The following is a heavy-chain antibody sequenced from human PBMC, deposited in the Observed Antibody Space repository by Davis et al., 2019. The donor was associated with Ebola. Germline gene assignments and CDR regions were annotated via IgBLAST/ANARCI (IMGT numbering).Heavy chain of an antibody. J-gene: IGHJ4*02. Sequence: GESLKISCKASGNSFTSHWIGWVRQLPGKGLAWMGIIYTGDSDTRYSPSFRGQVTISADKSFKTAFLQWTSLKASDTATYYCARAPYYYDVSGFYVDYWGQGTLVTVSS. CDR2: IYTGDSDT. CDR3: ARAPYYYDVSGFYVDY. D-gene: IGHD3-22*01. V-gene: IGHV5-51*01. CDR1: GNSFTSHW.